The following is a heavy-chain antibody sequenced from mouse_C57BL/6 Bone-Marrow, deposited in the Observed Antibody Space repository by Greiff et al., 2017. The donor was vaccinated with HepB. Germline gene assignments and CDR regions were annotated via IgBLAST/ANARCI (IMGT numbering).Heavy chain of an antibody. CDR2: ISAGGSYT. Sequence: DVMLVESGGGLVKPGGSLKLSCAASGFTFSSYAMSWVRQTPEKRLEWVATISAGGSYTYYPDNLKGRFTISRDNAKNNLYLQMSHLKSEDTAMYYCARDRLFADWGQGTLVTVSA. V-gene: IGHV5-4*01. D-gene: IGHD1-2*01. J-gene: IGHJ3*01. CDR1: GFTFSSYA. CDR3: ARDRLFAD.